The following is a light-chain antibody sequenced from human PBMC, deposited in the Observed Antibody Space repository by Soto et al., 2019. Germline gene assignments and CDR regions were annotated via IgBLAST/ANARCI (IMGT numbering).Light chain of an antibody. CDR2: EVS. J-gene: IGLJ1*01. CDR1: SSDVGGYNY. Sequence: QSALTQPPSASGSPGQSVTISCTGTSSDVGGYNYVSWYQQHPGKAPKLMIYEVSERPSGVPDRFSGSKSSNTASLTVSGLQAEDEADYYCAAWDDSLHAYVFGAGTKVTVL. V-gene: IGLV2-8*01. CDR3: AAWDDSLHAYV.